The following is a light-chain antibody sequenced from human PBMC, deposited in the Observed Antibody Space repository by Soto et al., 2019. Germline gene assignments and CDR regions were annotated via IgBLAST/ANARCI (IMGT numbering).Light chain of an antibody. Sequence: DIPMTQSPSSLSASVGDRVTITCRASQSISSYLNWYQQKPAKAPKLLFDAAPSLQSVVPSRFSGSGSGTDFTLNISSLQPEDFATYYCQQSYSTLTFGGGTKVEIK. V-gene: IGKV1-39*01. CDR1: QSISSY. CDR3: QQSYSTLT. J-gene: IGKJ4*01. CDR2: AAP.